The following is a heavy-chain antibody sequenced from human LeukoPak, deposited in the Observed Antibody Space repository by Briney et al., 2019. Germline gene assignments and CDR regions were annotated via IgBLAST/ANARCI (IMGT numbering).Heavy chain of an antibody. CDR2: IYYSGST. D-gene: IGHD2-2*01. CDR3: ARGGYCSSTSCPYYFDY. CDR1: GGSISSYY. J-gene: IGHJ4*02. V-gene: IGHV4-59*01. Sequence: PSETLSLTCSVSGGSISSYYWSWIRQPPGKGLEWIGYIYYSGSTNYNPSLKSRVTISVDTSKNQFSLKLSSVTAADTAVYYCARGGYCSSTSCPYYFDYWGQGTLVTVSS.